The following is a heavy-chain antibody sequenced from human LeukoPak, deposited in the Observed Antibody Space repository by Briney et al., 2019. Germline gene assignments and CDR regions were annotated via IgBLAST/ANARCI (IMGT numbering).Heavy chain of an antibody. V-gene: IGHV3-7*01. D-gene: IGHD6-13*01. CDR3: AREGSWYEVDY. CDR1: GFTFSTYW. CDR2: IKQYGSDK. J-gene: IGHJ4*02. Sequence: GGSLRLSCAASGFTFSTYWMSWVRQAPGKGLEWVANIKQYGSDKYYVDSVKGRFTISRDNAKNSLYLQMNSLRAEDTAVYYCAREGSWYEVDYWGQGTLVTVSS.